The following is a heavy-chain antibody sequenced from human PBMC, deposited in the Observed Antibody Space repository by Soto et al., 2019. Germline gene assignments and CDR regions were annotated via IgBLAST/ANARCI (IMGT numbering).Heavy chain of an antibody. CDR2: ISSDESNK. J-gene: IGHJ4*02. CDR3: AKDQWSCTSGVCYHFFHH. V-gene: IGHV3-30*18. Sequence: QVQLVESGGGVVQPGKSLRLACAASGFAFSRNVMHWVRQAPGQGLEWVAQISSDESNKFYADSVKGRFTISRDNSKDMEYLHMNSLTAEDTAFYCCAKDQWSCTSGVCYHFFHHWGQGSLVTVSS. CDR1: GFAFSRNV. D-gene: IGHD2-8*01.